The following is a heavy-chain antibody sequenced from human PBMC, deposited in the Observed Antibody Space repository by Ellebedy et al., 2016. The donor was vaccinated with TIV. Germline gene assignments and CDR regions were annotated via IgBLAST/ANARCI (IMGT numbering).Heavy chain of an antibody. CDR1: GHTFINSY. V-gene: IGHV1-2*02. CDR3: AKGLLRELLGFDS. Sequence: ASVKVSCKASGHTFINSYIHWVRQAPGQGLEWLGWINPHNGGTNYALNFRGRVTMTTDMSINTASMELSTLTFDDTAIYYCAKGLLRELLGFDSWGQGTLVAVSS. D-gene: IGHD1-26*01. CDR2: INPHNGGT. J-gene: IGHJ4*02.